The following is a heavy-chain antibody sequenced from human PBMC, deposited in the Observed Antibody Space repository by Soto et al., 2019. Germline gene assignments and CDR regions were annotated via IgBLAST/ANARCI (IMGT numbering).Heavy chain of an antibody. CDR2: ISGSGGST. CDR3: AKDDCSGGSCYPFDY. J-gene: IGHJ4*02. CDR1: GFTFSSYA. D-gene: IGHD2-15*01. Sequence: EVQLLESGGGLVQPGGSLRLSCAASGFTFSSYAMSWVRQAPGKGLEWVSDISGSGGSTYYADSVKGRFTISRDNSKNTLYLQMNSLRAEDTAVYYCAKDDCSGGSCYPFDYWGQGTLVTVSS. V-gene: IGHV3-23*01.